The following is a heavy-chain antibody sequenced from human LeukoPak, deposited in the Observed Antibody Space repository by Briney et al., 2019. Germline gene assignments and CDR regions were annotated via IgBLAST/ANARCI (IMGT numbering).Heavy chain of an antibody. CDR2: INPKSGDT. CDR1: GYTFTSYD. D-gene: IGHD4-17*01. Sequence: ASVKVSCKASGYTFTSYDINWVRQAPGQGLEWMGWINPKSGDTNYAQKFQGRVTMTRDTSISTAYMELSRLRSDDTAVYYCARDSAMVTRRLNWFDPWGQGTLVTVSS. J-gene: IGHJ5*02. CDR3: ARDSAMVTRRLNWFDP. V-gene: IGHV1-2*02.